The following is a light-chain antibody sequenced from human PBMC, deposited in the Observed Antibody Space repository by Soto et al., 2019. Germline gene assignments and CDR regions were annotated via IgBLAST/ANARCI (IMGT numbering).Light chain of an antibody. J-gene: IGKJ4*01. V-gene: IGKV1-12*01. CDR2: GAS. CDR3: QQTTSAPLT. CDR1: QGISTW. Sequence: DIQMTQSPSSVSASVGDRVTITCRASQGISTWLAWYQQKPGKAPELLIYGASTLQSGVPSTFSGSGSGTEFTLTINNLQPEDIATYYCQQTTSAPLTFGGGTKVEIK.